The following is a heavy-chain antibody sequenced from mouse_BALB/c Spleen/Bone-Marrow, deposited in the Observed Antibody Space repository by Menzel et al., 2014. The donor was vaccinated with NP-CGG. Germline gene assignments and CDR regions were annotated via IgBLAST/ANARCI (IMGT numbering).Heavy chain of an antibody. V-gene: IGHV1S81*02. J-gene: IGHJ3*01. Sequence: QVQLQQSGAELVKPGASVKLSCKSSGYTFTSYYMYWVKQRLGQGLEWIGGINPSNGGTNFNEKFKSKATLTVDKSSSTAYMQLSSLTSEDSAVYYCTREGTFFAYWGQGTLVTVSA. CDR2: INPSNGGT. CDR3: TREGTFFAY. CDR1: GYTFTSYY. D-gene: IGHD3-3*01.